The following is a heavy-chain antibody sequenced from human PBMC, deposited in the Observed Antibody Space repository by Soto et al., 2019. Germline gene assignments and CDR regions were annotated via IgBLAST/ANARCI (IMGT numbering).Heavy chain of an antibody. CDR1: GLPHSSFA. Sequence: GGSLRLSCTASGLPHSSFAMTWVRQAPGKGLECVSGIYGSGRGIEYADSVKGRFTISRDNSKNTVYLQMTDLRADDTAVYYCAKDAVYNDGLWLMDHWGQGTQVTVS. J-gene: IGHJ4*02. CDR2: IYGSGRGI. CDR3: AKDAVYNDGLWLMDH. D-gene: IGHD2-21*01. V-gene: IGHV3-23*05.